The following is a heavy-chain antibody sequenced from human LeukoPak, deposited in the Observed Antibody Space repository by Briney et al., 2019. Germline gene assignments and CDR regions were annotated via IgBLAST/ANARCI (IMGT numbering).Heavy chain of an antibody. J-gene: IGHJ4*02. CDR1: GGSISSYY. CDR2: INHSGST. D-gene: IGHD6-19*01. CDR3: ATSGWYLLPGVY. Sequence: SETLSLTCTVSGGSISSYYWSWIRQPPGKGLEWIGEINHSGSTNYNPSLKSRVTISVDTSKNQFSLKLSSVTAADTAVYYCATSGWYLLPGVYWGQGTLVTVSS. V-gene: IGHV4-34*01.